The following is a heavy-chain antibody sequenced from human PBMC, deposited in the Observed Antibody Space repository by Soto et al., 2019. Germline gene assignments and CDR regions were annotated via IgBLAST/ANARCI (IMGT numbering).Heavy chain of an antibody. D-gene: IGHD6-19*01. Sequence: QVQLQESGPGLVRPSETLSLTCTVSSDSISRYYWIWIRQSPGKGLEWIGYTDYSGNTNYNPSLKSLVIISGDTSKNQFSLRLSSVTAADTAVYYCARAVGDPLYYLDYWGQGTLVTVSS. CDR1: SDSISRYY. V-gene: IGHV4-59*08. J-gene: IGHJ4*02. CDR3: ARAVGDPLYYLDY. CDR2: TDYSGNT.